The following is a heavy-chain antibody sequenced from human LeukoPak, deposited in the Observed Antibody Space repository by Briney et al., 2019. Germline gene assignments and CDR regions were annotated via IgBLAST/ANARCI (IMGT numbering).Heavy chain of an antibody. CDR1: GDSISNYY. CDR3: ARGDASGRPGIAFDF. J-gene: IGHJ4*02. V-gene: IGHV4-4*09. D-gene: IGHD1-26*01. Sequence: SETLSLTCTVSGDSISNYYWSWIRQPPGKGLEWIGYIYTSGSTDYNPSLKSRVSISVDTSKKQVSLKLSSVTAADTAVYYCARGDASGRPGIAFDFWGQGTLVTVSS. CDR2: IYTSGST.